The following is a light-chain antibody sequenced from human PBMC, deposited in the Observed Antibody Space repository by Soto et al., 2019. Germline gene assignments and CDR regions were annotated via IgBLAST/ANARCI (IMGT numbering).Light chain of an antibody. CDR2: GAS. CDR1: QSVNKAY. V-gene: IGKV3-20*01. Sequence: EIVLTQSPGTLALSPGDRATLSCRSSQSVNKAYLVWYKVKPGQAPRRFIYGASSRATGIPDRFSGRGFGTEFTLTISRLEPEDFEVYYCQHSGDFRWAFGQGTKVDIK. CDR3: QHSGDFRWA. J-gene: IGKJ1*01.